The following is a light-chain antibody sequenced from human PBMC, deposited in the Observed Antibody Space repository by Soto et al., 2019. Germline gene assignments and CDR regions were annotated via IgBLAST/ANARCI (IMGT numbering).Light chain of an antibody. CDR1: SSDVGGYNY. V-gene: IGLV2-14*03. CDR2: DVR. CDR3: SSYTAITTTRV. J-gene: IGLJ2*01. Sequence: QSALTQPASVSGSPGQTITISCTGTSSDVGGYNYVSWYQQHPGKTPQLMIYDVRSRPSGVSLRFSGSKSGTTASLTISGLQAEDEAYYFCSSYTAITTTRVFGGGTKVTVL.